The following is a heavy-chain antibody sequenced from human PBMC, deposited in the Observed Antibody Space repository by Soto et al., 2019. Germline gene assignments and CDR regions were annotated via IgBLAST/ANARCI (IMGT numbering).Heavy chain of an antibody. V-gene: IGHV4-4*07. CDR1: GEFISGYY. J-gene: IGHJ6*02. Sequence: QVQLQESGPGLVKPSETLSLTCIVSGEFISGYYWNWIRQPAGKGLEWIGRMYSSGNTNYSPFLKTRITMSADTSKNQLSLRLTSVTAADTAIYYCARTMSGRNAMDVWGQGTTVIVS. D-gene: IGHD3-10*01. CDR3: ARTMSGRNAMDV. CDR2: MYSSGNT.